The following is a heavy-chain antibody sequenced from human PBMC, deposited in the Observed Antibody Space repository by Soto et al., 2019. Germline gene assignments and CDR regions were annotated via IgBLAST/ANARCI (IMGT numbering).Heavy chain of an antibody. CDR2: ISYSGST. Sequence: SVTSTVAGGCSISGGYYCSLKRKHPGTGLEWIGHISYSGSTYYNTSLKSRVTISVDTSRNQFSLIVNSVTAADTAVYYCAKLEEASGLLTTYIDYWGQGTLVTVSS. D-gene: IGHD1-26*01. CDR1: GGCSISGGYY. V-gene: IGHV4-31*02. J-gene: IGHJ4*02. CDR3: AKLEEASGLLTTYIDY.